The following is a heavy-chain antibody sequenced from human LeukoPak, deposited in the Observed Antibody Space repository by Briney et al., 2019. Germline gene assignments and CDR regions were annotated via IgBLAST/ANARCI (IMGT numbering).Heavy chain of an antibody. D-gene: IGHD1-14*01. CDR1: GGSISSSSYY. V-gene: IGHV4-39*01. Sequence: SETLSLTCTVSGGSISSSSYYWGWIRQPPGKGLEWIGSIYYSGSTYYNPCLKSRVTISVDTSKNQFSLKLSSVTAADTAVYYCARHLPGHFDYWGQGTLVTVSS. CDR3: ARHLPGHFDY. CDR2: IYYSGST. J-gene: IGHJ4*02.